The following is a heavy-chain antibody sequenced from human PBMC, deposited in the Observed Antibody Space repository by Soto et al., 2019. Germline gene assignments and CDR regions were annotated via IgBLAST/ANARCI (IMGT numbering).Heavy chain of an antibody. Sequence: QVQLQESGPGLVKPSETLSLTCTVSGGSITNYYCSWFRQPPGKGLEWIGYINYDGYSAYNLSLKRRVTLSIDASKTQFSLMLESVTATDTAVYYCARHGCGPIHGLVDVWGPGTTVIVSS. V-gene: IGHV4-59*08. CDR1: GGSITNYY. CDR2: INYDGYS. CDR3: ARHGCGPIHGLVDV. D-gene: IGHD5-18*01. J-gene: IGHJ6*02.